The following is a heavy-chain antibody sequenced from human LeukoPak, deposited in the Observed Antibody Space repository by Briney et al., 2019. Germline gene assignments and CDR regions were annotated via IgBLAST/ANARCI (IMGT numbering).Heavy chain of an antibody. CDR3: ARELDTIFGASWYFDL. CDR1: GGSISSGNYY. J-gene: IGHJ2*01. Sequence: SQTLSLTCTVSGGSISSGNYYWSWIRQPPGKGLEWIGYIYYSGSTYYNPSLKSRVTMSVDTSKNQFSLKLSSVTAADTAVYYCARELDTIFGASWYFDLWGRGTLVTVSS. V-gene: IGHV4-30-4*01. D-gene: IGHD3-3*01. CDR2: IYYSGST.